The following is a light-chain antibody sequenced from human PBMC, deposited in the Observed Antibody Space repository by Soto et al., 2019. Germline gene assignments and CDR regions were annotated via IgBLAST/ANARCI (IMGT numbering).Light chain of an antibody. CDR3: QQYDTSPRT. V-gene: IGKV3-20*01. CDR2: AAS. Sequence: EIVLTQSPGTLSLSPGERATLSCRASQNLSSGYLAWYQQKPGQAPRILIYAASSRATGIPERFSGSGSGTDFSLTISRLEPEDFAVYFCQQYDTSPRTFGQGTKVE. J-gene: IGKJ1*01. CDR1: QNLSSGY.